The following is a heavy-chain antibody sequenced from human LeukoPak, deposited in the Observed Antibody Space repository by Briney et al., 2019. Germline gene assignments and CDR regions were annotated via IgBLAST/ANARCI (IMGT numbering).Heavy chain of an antibody. V-gene: IGHV1-2*04. CDR3: ARAVDTAMPPNYFDY. J-gene: IGHJ4*02. CDR2: INPNSGGT. D-gene: IGHD5-18*01. Sequence: ASVKVSCKASGYTFTGYYMHWVRQAPGQGLEWMGWINPNSGGTNYAQKFQGWVTMTRDTSISTAYMELSRLRSDDTAVYYCARAVDTAMPPNYFDYWGQGTLVTVSS. CDR1: GYTFTGYY.